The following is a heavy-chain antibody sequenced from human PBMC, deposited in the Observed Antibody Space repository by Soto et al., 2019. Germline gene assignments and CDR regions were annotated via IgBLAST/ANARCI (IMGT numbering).Heavy chain of an antibody. D-gene: IGHD3-16*01. CDR2: ISSSSSTI. V-gene: IGHV3-48*01. CDR3: ARDPPYYDYIWGSYFTFDY. J-gene: IGHJ4*02. CDR1: GFTFSSYS. Sequence: GGSLRLSCAASGFTFSSYSMNWVRQAPGKGLEWVSYISSSSSTIYYADSVKGRFTISRDNAKNSLYLQMNSLRAEDTAVYYCARDPPYYDYIWGSYFTFDYWGQGTLVTVSS.